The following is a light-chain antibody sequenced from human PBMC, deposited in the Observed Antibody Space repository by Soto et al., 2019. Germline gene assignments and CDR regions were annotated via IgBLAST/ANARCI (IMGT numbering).Light chain of an antibody. J-gene: IGKJ1*01. CDR2: KAS. Sequence: DIQMTQSPSTLSASVGDRVIITCRASQGISSWLAWYQQKPGKAPKLLIYKASSLESGVPSRFSGSGSGTEFTLTISSLQPDDFAAYYCQQYNSYSWTFGQGTMVDI. V-gene: IGKV1-5*03. CDR3: QQYNSYSWT. CDR1: QGISSW.